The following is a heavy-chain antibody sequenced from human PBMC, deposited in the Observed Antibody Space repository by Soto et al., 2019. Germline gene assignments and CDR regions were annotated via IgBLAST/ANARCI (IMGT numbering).Heavy chain of an antibody. CDR1: GGSISSYY. Sequence: SETLSLTCTVSGGSISSYYWSWIRQPPGKGLEWIGYIYYGGSTNYNPSLKSRVTISVDTSKNQFSLKLSSVTAADTAVYYCARAKAPLYSSSWYWFDPWGQGTLVTVSS. CDR3: ARAKAPLYSSSWYWFDP. CDR2: IYYGGST. D-gene: IGHD6-13*01. V-gene: IGHV4-59*08. J-gene: IGHJ5*02.